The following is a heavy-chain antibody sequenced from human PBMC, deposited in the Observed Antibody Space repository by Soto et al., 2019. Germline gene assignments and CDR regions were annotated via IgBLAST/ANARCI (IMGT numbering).Heavy chain of an antibody. CDR3: AREGDILTGYPSSYYYYYMDV. CDR2: IWYDGSNK. D-gene: IGHD3-9*01. V-gene: IGHV3-33*01. Sequence: PGGSLRLSCAASGFTFSSYGMHWVRQAPGKGLEWVAVIWYDGSNKYYADSVKGRFTISRDNSKNTLCLQMNSLRAEDTAVYYCAREGDILTGYPSSYYYYYMDVWGKGTTVTVSS. CDR1: GFTFSSYG. J-gene: IGHJ6*03.